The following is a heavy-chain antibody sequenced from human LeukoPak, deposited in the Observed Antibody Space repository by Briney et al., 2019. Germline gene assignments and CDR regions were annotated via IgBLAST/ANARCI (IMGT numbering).Heavy chain of an antibody. Sequence: GASVKVSCKASGGTFSSYAISWVRQAPGQGLEWMGGIIPIFGTANYAQKFQGRVTITADESTSTAYMELSSLRSEDTAVYYCARDQLPRIAAAGTRPYYFDYWGQGTLVTVSS. CDR1: GGTFSSYA. CDR3: ARDQLPRIAAAGTRPYYFDY. V-gene: IGHV1-69*13. J-gene: IGHJ4*02. CDR2: IIPIFGTA. D-gene: IGHD6-13*01.